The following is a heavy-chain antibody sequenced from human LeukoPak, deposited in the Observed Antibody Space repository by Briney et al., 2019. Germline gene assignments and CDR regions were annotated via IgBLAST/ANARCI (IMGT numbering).Heavy chain of an antibody. CDR3: ARARYSSDAFDI. V-gene: IGHV1-46*01. CDR1: GYTFTSYY. J-gene: IGHJ3*02. CDR2: INPSGGST. Sequence: GASVKVSCTASGYTFTSYYIHWVRPAPGQGLEWMGIINPSGGSTSYAQKFQGRVTMTSDTSTSTVYMELSSLRSEDTAVYYCARARYSSDAFDIWGQGTVVTVSS. D-gene: IGHD1-26*01.